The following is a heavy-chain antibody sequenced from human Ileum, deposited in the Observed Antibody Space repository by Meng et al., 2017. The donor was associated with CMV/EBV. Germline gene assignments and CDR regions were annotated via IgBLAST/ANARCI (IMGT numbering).Heavy chain of an antibody. Sequence: HAQLHQWGAGLLTPSETLSLTCAVYGGSFSGYYWSWICQPPGKGLEWIAEVSHSGVTNYNPSLKSRVTISIDTSKNQFSLHLSSVTAADTAVYYCAREPPFVPADSWGQGTLVTVSS. D-gene: IGHD2-21*01. V-gene: IGHV4-34*01. CDR1: GGSFSGYY. J-gene: IGHJ4*02. CDR2: VSHSGVT. CDR3: AREPPFVPADS.